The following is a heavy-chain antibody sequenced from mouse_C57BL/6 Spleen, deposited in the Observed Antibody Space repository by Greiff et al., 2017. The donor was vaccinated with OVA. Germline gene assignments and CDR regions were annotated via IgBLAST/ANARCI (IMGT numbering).Heavy chain of an antibody. V-gene: IGHV5-17*01. CDR3: ARRSYDWYFDV. D-gene: IGHD1-1*01. CDR2: ISSGSSTI. CDR1: GFTFSDYG. Sequence: EVKLVESGGGLVKPGGSLKLSCAASGFTFSDYGMHWVRQAPEKGLEWVAYISSGSSTIYYADTVKGRFTISRDNAKNTLFLQMTSLRSEDTAMYYCARRSYDWYFDVWGTGTTVTVSS. J-gene: IGHJ1*03.